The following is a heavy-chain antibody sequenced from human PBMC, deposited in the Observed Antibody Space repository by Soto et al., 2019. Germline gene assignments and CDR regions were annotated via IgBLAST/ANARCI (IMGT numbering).Heavy chain of an antibody. CDR3: ARAGGKLELYNWFDP. CDR2: IIPILGIA. V-gene: IGHV1-69*10. J-gene: IGHJ5*02. D-gene: IGHD1-7*01. CDR1: GGTFSSYA. Sequence: ASVKVSCKASGGTFSSYAISWVRQAPGQGLEWMGGIIPILGIANYAQKFQGRVTITADKSTSTAYMELSSLRSEDTAVYYCARAGGKLELYNWFDPWGQGTLVTVSS.